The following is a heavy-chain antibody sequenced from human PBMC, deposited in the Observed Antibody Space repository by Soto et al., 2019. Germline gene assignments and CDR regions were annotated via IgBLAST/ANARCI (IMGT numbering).Heavy chain of an antibody. CDR2: IIPIFGTA. Sequence: GASLKVSCKASGGTFSSYAISWVRQAPGQGLEWMGGIIPIFGTANYAQKFQGRVTITADESTSTAYMELSSLRSEDTAVYYCASGLAMVHDYWGPGTLLTVSS. V-gene: IGHV1-69*13. J-gene: IGHJ4*02. D-gene: IGHD1-1*01. CDR3: ASGLAMVHDY. CDR1: GGTFSSYA.